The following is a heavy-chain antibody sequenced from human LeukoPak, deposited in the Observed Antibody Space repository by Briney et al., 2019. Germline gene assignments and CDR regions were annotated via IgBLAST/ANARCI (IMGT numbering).Heavy chain of an antibody. CDR1: GYSISSGYY. D-gene: IGHD3-22*01. Sequence: SETLSLTCTVSGYSISSGYYWGWIRQPPGKGLEWIGSIYHSGSTYYNPSLKSRVTISVDTSKNQSSLKLSSVTAADTAVYYCARDDYYDSIWGQGTLVTVSS. CDR2: IYHSGST. J-gene: IGHJ4*02. V-gene: IGHV4-38-2*02. CDR3: ARDDYYDSI.